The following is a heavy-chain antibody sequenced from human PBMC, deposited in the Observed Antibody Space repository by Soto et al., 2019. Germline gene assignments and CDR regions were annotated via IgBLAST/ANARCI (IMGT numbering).Heavy chain of an antibody. D-gene: IGHD3-10*01. CDR3: ARGTMVRGVISAQFDY. J-gene: IGHJ4*02. Sequence: QVQLQESGPGLVKPSQTLSLTCTVSGGSISSGDYYWGWIRQPPGKGLEWIGYIYYSGSTYYNPSLKSRVTISVDTSKNQFSLKLSSVTAADTAVYYCARGTMVRGVISAQFDYWGQGTLVTVSS. CDR2: IYYSGST. CDR1: GGSISSGDYY. V-gene: IGHV4-30-4*01.